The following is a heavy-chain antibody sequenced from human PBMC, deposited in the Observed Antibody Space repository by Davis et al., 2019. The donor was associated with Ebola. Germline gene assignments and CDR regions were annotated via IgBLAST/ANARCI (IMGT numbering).Heavy chain of an antibody. CDR3: ARGKFWSGDYGMDV. CDR1: GGSTSSSNW. Sequence: PGGSLRLSCAVSGGSTSSSNWWRWVRQPPGKGLVWVSRINSEGSSTSYADSVKGRFTISRDNAKNTLYLQMNSLRAEDTAVYYCARGKFWSGDYGMDVWGQGTTVTVSS. J-gene: IGHJ6*02. D-gene: IGHD3-3*01. CDR2: INSEGSST. V-gene: IGHV3-74*01.